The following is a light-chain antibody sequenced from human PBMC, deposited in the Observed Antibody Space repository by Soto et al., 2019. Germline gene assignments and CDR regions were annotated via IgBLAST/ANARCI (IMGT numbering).Light chain of an antibody. Sequence: VLTQPPSVSGAPGQRVTISCTGSSSNIGAGYDVHWYQQLPGAAPKLLIYANKNRPAGVPDRFSASKSGTSASLAITGLQAEDEADYYCQPYDSSPSGYVFGTGTKVTVL. CDR2: ANK. V-gene: IGLV1-40*01. CDR1: SSNIGAGYD. CDR3: QPYDSSPSGYV. J-gene: IGLJ1*01.